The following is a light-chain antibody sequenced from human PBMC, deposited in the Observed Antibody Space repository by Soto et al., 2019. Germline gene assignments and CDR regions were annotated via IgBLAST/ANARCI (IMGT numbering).Light chain of an antibody. V-gene: IGKV3-11*01. CDR1: QSVSSY. CDR2: DAS. Sequence: EIVLTQSPATLSLSPGERATLSCRASQSVSSYLAWYQQKPGQAPRLLIYDASNRATGIPARFSGSGSGTAFTLNISSLETEDFEVYYCQQRSNWPPTFGQGPKVEIK. CDR3: QQRSNWPPT. J-gene: IGKJ1*01.